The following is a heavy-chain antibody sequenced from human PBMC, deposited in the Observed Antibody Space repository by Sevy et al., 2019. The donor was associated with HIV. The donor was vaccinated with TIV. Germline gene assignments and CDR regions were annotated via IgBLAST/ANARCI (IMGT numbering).Heavy chain of an antibody. CDR1: GFTFSSYG. D-gene: IGHD3-22*01. J-gene: IGHJ4*02. CDR3: ARGANYYDSSGSQPNFDY. Sequence: GGSLGLSCAASGFTFSSYGMHWVRQAPGKGLEWVALIWYDGSSKYYADSVKGRFTLSRDNSKNTLYLQMNSLRAEDTAVYYCARGANYYDSSGSQPNFDYWGQGTLVTVSS. V-gene: IGHV3-33*01. CDR2: IWYDGSSK.